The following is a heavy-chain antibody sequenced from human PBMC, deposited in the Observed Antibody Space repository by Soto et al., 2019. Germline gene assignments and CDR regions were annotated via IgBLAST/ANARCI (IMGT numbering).Heavy chain of an antibody. V-gene: IGHV3-23*01. D-gene: IGHD3-16*01. J-gene: IGHJ4*02. CDR3: TRERSLVSFLFDY. Sequence: SVGSLRLSCVESGFNFSNYAVAWVRQAPGKGLEWVSSISGSGRGSRPYYADSVQGRFTISRDHSKNIVSLQMDSLRVDDTAVYYCTRERSLVSFLFDYWGPGTLVTVSS. CDR1: GFNFSNYA. CDR2: ISGSGRGSRP.